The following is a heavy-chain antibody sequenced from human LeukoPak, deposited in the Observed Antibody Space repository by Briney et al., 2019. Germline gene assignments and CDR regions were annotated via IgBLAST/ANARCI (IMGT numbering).Heavy chain of an antibody. V-gene: IGHV1-2*02. Sequence: ASVKVSCKASGYTFTGYYMHWVRQAPGQGLEWMGWINPNSGGTNYAQKFQGRVTMTRDTSISTAYMELSRLRSDDTAVYYCARARARGSGWPYDYWGQGALVTVSS. CDR3: ARARARGSGWPYDY. D-gene: IGHD6-19*01. J-gene: IGHJ4*02. CDR2: INPNSGGT. CDR1: GYTFTGYY.